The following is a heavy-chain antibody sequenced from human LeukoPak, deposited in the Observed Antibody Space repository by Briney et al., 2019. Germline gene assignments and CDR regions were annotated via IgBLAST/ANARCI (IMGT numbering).Heavy chain of an antibody. CDR2: INHSGST. CDR3: ARYRGGVVAAKNFDY. Sequence: SETLSLTCAVYGGSFSGYYWSWIRQPPGKGLEWIGEINHSGSTNYNPSLKSRVTISVDTSKNQFSLKLSSVTAADTAVYYCARYRGGVVAAKNFDYWGQGTLDTVSS. V-gene: IGHV4-34*01. J-gene: IGHJ4*02. D-gene: IGHD2-15*01. CDR1: GGSFSGYY.